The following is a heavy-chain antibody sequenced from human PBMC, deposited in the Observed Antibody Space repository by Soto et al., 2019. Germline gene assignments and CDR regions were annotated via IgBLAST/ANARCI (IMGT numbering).Heavy chain of an antibody. V-gene: IGHV2-5*02. J-gene: IGHJ4*02. CDR3: AHGSGWLSHY. Sequence: QITLKESGPTLVKPTQTLTLTCTFSGFSLSSPAVGVNWIRQPPGKALEWLALIYWDDDKQYSPSLRSRLTITKDTSKNQVVLTLTNMDPVDTSTYYCAHGSGWLSHYSGPGTLVTVSS. CDR1: GFSLSSPAVG. D-gene: IGHD6-19*01. CDR2: IYWDDDK.